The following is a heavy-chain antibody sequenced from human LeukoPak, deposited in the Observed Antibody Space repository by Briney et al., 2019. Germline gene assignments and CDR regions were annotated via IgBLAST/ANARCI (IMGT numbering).Heavy chain of an antibody. V-gene: IGHV3-9*01. CDR3: AKDILARSGYSYGHDY. Sequence: GGSLRLSCAASGFTFDDYAMHWVRQAPGKGLEWVSGISWNSGSIGYADSVKGRFTISRDNAKNSLYLQMNSLRAEDTALYYCAKDILARSGYSYGHDYWGQGTLVTVSS. J-gene: IGHJ4*02. CDR2: ISWNSGSI. D-gene: IGHD5-18*01. CDR1: GFTFDDYA.